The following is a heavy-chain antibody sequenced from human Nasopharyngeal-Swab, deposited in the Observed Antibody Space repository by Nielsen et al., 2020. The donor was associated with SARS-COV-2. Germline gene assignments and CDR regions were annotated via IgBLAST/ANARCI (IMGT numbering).Heavy chain of an antibody. CDR1: GGSFSGYY. Sequence: SETLSLTCAAYGGSFSGYYWSWIRQPPGKGLEWIGEINHSGSTNYNPSLKSRVTISVDTSKNQFSLKLSSVTAADTAVYYCARDFGLTMVRGVRYNWFDPWGQGTLVTVSS. V-gene: IGHV4-34*01. CDR3: ARDFGLTMVRGVRYNWFDP. CDR2: INHSGST. D-gene: IGHD3-10*01. J-gene: IGHJ5*02.